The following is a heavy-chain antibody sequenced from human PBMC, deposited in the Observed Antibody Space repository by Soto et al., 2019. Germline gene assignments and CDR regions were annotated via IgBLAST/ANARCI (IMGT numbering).Heavy chain of an antibody. CDR1: GGSIRSSNW. J-gene: IGHJ6*02. CDR2: IYHSGST. V-gene: IGHV4-4*02. CDR3: ARRGGPTREKVYYYYGMDV. D-gene: IGHD2-15*01. Sequence: SETLSLTCAVSGGSIRSSNWWSWVRQPPGKGLEWIGEIYHSGSTNYNPSLESRVTISVDKSKNQFSLKLSSLTAADTAVYYCARRGGPTREKVYYYYGMDVWGQGTTVTVSS.